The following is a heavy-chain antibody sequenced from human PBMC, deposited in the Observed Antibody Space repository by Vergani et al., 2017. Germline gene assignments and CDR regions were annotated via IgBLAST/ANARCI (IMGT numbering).Heavy chain of an antibody. J-gene: IGHJ6*02. Sequence: QVQLQESGPGLVKPSQTLSLTCTVSGGSISSDTYYWTWIRQPAGKGLEWIGRIYTSGSTNYNPSLKSRVTISVDTSKNQFSLKLSSVTAADTAVYYCARYQDPGWGYYYYYYGMDVWGQGTTVTVSS. D-gene: IGHD2-2*01. CDR2: IYTSGST. CDR3: ARYQDPGWGYYYYYYGMDV. CDR1: GGSISSDTYY. V-gene: IGHV4-61*02.